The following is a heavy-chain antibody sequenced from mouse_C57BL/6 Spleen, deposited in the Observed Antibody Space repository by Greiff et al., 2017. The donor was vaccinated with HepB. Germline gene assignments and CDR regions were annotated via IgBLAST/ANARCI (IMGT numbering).Heavy chain of an antibody. Sequence: EVMLVESEGGLVQPGSSMKLSCTASGFTFSDYYMAWVRQVPEKGLEWVANINSDGSSTYYLDSLKSRFIISRDNAKNILYLQMSSLNSEDTATYYCARDHYYGSSYGYFDVWGTGTTVTVSS. V-gene: IGHV5-16*01. CDR3: ARDHYYGSSYGYFDV. CDR1: GFTFSDYY. D-gene: IGHD1-1*01. CDR2: INSDGSST. J-gene: IGHJ1*03.